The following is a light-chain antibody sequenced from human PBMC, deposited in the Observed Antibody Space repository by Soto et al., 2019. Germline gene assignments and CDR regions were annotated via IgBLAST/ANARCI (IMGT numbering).Light chain of an antibody. CDR2: DAS. CDR1: QSISSW. CDR3: QQYNSYSPT. J-gene: IGKJ1*01. V-gene: IGKV1-5*01. Sequence: TQSPATLSASVGDRVTITCRASQSISSWLAWYQQKPGKAPKLLIYDASSLESGVPSRFSGSGSGTEFTLTISSLQPYDFATYYCQQYNSYSPTFGQGTKVEIK.